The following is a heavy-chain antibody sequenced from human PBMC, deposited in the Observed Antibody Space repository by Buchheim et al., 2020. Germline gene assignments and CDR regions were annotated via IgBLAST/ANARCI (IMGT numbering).Heavy chain of an antibody. D-gene: IGHD3-16*01. CDR3: ARGSQLLLCSG. CDR1: GFTFSTYA. CDR2: ISSSASNT. V-gene: IGHV3-23*01. Sequence: EVQLLESGGGLVQPGGSLRLSCAASGFTFSTYAMSWVRQAPGGGLEWVSGISSSASNTYYADSVKGRFTISRDNSKSTVFLQMNSLRVEDTAVYYCARGSQLLLCSGRGQGTL. J-gene: IGHJ4*02.